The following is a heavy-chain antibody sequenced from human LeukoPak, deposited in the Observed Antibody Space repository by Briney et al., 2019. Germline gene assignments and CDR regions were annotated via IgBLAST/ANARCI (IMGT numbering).Heavy chain of an antibody. CDR1: GGTFSSYA. CDR3: ATERPNLHGVDY. CDR2: IIPIFGTA. V-gene: IGHV1-69*13. J-gene: IGHJ4*02. D-gene: IGHD1-14*01. Sequence: ASVKVSCKASGGTFSSYAISWVRQAPGQGLEWMGGIIPIFGTANYAQKFQGRVTITADESTSTAYMELSSLRSEDTAVYYCATERPNLHGVDYWGQGTLVTVSS.